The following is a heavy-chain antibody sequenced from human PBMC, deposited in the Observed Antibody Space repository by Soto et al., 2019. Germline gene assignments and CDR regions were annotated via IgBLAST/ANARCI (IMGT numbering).Heavy chain of an antibody. CDR2: IWYDGSNK. D-gene: IGHD3-9*01. Sequence: GGSLRLSCAASGFTFSSYAMSWVRQAPGKGLEWVAVIWYDGSNKYYADSVKGRFTISRDNSKNTLYLQMNSLRAEDTAVYYCARAYYDILTGYRRYYYYGMDVWGQGTTVTVSS. CDR1: GFTFSSYA. CDR3: ARAYYDILTGYRRYYYYGMDV. J-gene: IGHJ6*02. V-gene: IGHV3-33*08.